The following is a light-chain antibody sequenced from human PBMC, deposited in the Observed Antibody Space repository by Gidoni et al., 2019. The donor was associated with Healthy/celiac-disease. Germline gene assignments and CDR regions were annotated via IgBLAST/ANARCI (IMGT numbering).Light chain of an antibody. CDR2: GAS. J-gene: IGKJ5*01. V-gene: IGKV3-20*01. CDR3: QQYGSSPPIT. CDR1: QSVSSSY. Sequence: IVFTQSPGTLSLSPGERATLPCRASQSVSSSYLAWYQQKPVQAHRLLIYGASSRATGIPDGFSGSGSGTDFTLTISRLDPEDFAVYYCQQYGSSPPITLXQXTRLXIK.